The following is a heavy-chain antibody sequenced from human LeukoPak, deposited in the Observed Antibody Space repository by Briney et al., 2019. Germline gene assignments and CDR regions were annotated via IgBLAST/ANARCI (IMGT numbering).Heavy chain of an antibody. Sequence: KPSETLSLTCTVSGGSISGYYWSWIRQPPGKGLEWIGCIYCSGSTNYNPSLKSRVTISGDTSRNQFSLRLSSVTAADTAVYFCARRNYGDYDDYFDYWGQGILVTVSS. CDR3: ARRNYGDYDDYFDY. D-gene: IGHD4-17*01. CDR1: GGSISGYY. CDR2: IYCSGST. J-gene: IGHJ4*02. V-gene: IGHV4-59*08.